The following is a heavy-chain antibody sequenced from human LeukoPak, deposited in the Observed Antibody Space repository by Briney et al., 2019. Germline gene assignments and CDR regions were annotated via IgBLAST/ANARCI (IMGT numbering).Heavy chain of an antibody. CDR1: GFTFGNYR. J-gene: IGHJ4*02. Sequence: PGGSLRLSCAASGFTFGNYRMHWVRQAPGKGLVWVSRINSDGRSISYADSVKGRFTISRDNAKNTLYLQMNSLRAEDTAVYYCARVRYSYGYDWWGQGTLVTVSS. CDR2: INSDGRSI. D-gene: IGHD5-18*01. V-gene: IGHV3-74*01. CDR3: ARVRYSYGYDW.